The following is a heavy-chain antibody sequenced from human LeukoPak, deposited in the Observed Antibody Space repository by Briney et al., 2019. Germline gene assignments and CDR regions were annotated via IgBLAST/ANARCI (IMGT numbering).Heavy chain of an antibody. CDR3: ATATTVTDIYYYYYGMDV. J-gene: IGHJ6*02. D-gene: IGHD4-17*01. V-gene: IGHV1-24*01. Sequence: ASVKVSCKVSGYTLTEFSMHWVRQAPGKGLEWMGGFDPEDGETIYAQKFQGRVTMTEDTSTDTAYMELSSLRSEDTAVYYCATATTVTDIYYYYYGMDVWGQGTTVTVSS. CDR2: FDPEDGET. CDR1: GYTLTEFS.